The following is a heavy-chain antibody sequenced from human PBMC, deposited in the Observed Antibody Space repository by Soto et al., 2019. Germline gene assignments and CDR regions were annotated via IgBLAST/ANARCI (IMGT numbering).Heavy chain of an antibody. J-gene: IGHJ4*02. D-gene: IGHD2-15*01. Sequence: SVKVSCKASGGTLSSYTISWVRQAPGQGLEWMGRIIPILGIANYAQKFQGRVTITADKSTSTAYMELSSLRSEDTAVYYCAQDCSGGSCYSDYFDYWGQGTRVTVSS. CDR2: IIPILGIA. V-gene: IGHV1-69*02. CDR3: AQDCSGGSCYSDYFDY. CDR1: GGTLSSYT.